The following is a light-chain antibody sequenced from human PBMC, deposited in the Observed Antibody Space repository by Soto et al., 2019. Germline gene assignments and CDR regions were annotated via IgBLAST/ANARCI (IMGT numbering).Light chain of an antibody. V-gene: IGKV3-20*01. J-gene: IGKJ2*01. Sequence: EIVLTQSPGTLSLSPGERATLSCRASQSVSSSYLAWYQQKPGQAPRLLIYGASSRATGIPDRFSGSGSGTAFTLTISRLEPENLAVFYCQRYGSSYPFGQGTKLEIK. CDR3: QRYGSSYP. CDR2: GAS. CDR1: QSVSSSY.